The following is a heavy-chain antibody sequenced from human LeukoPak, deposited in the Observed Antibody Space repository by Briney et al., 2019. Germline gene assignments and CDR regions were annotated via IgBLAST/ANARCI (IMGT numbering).Heavy chain of an antibody. V-gene: IGHV4-59*08. CDR2: IYYSGST. D-gene: IGHD3-3*01. CDR1: GGSISSYY. CDR3: ARHPLLYDFWSGYRGSWFDP. Sequence: SETLSLTCTVSGGSISSYYWSWIRQPPGKGLEWIGYIYYSGSTNYNPSLKSRVTISVDTSKNQFSLKLSSVTAADTAVYYCARHPLLYDFWSGYRGSWFDPWGQGTLVTVSS. J-gene: IGHJ5*02.